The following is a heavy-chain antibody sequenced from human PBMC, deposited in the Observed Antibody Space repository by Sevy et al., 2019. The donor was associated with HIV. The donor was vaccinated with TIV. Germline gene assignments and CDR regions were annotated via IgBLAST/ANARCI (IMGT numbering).Heavy chain of an antibody. Sequence: GGSLRLSCAASGFAFNTYAMHWVRQAPGRGLEWVAIISYNGNNQYYADSVKGRFTISRDNSKNTLYLQMNSLRAEETAVYYCATYDSTGYYYSWLDYWGQGTLVTVSS. J-gene: IGHJ4*02. CDR3: ATYDSTGYYYSWLDY. CDR1: GFAFNTYA. CDR2: ISYNGNNQ. D-gene: IGHD3-22*01. V-gene: IGHV3-30-3*01.